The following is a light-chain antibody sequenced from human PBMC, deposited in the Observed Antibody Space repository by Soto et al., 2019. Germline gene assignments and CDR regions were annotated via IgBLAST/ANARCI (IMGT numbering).Light chain of an antibody. J-gene: IGLJ1*01. CDR1: SSNIGSNT. CDR2: SNN. CDR3: AAWDDSLYGYV. V-gene: IGLV1-44*01. Sequence: QSVLTQPPSASGTPGQRVTISCSGSSSNIGSNTVNWYQQLPGTAPKLLIYSNNQRPSGVPDRFSGSKSGTSAPLAISGLQSEDEADYYCAAWDDSLYGYVFGTGTKLTVL.